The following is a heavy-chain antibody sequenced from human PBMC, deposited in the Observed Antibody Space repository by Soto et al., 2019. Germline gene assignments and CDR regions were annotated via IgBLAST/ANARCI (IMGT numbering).Heavy chain of an antibody. D-gene: IGHD4-17*01. CDR3: ARHLTYGGPDFEY. CDR1: GGSIGSYW. Sequence: QVQLQESGPGLVKPSETLSLTCTVSGGSIGSYWWSWIRRPPGKGLEWIGYIDKIGSTDYNPSLKSRVTISMGTSKNQFSLNLSSVTAADTAIYYCARHLTYGGPDFEYWGQGTLVTVSS. J-gene: IGHJ4*02. V-gene: IGHV4-59*08. CDR2: IDKIGST.